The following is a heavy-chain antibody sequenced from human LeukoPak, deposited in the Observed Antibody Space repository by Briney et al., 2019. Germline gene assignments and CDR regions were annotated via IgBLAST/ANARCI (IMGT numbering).Heavy chain of an antibody. CDR3: ARDFFHGHCSGLTCFLLDS. D-gene: IGHD2-15*01. Sequence: ASVKVSCKASGYTFTSYGITWVRQAPGQGLEWMGWISAYNGNTHYAQKLQGRLTMTTDTSTNTAYMELRSLRPDDTAVYYCARDFFHGHCSGLTCFLLDSWGQGSLVTVSS. CDR1: GYTFTSYG. V-gene: IGHV1-18*01. CDR2: ISAYNGNT. J-gene: IGHJ4*02.